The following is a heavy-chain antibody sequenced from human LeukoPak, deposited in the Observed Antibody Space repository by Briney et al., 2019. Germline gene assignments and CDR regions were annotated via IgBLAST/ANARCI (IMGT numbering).Heavy chain of an antibody. CDR2: ISAYNGNT. Sequence: GASVRVSCKPSGYTFTTYGISWVRQAPGQGLEWMGWISAYNGNTDYAQKFQGRVTMTTDTSTSTAYMELRSLRSDDTAVYYCARGVSSGWTDWFDPWGQGTLVTVSS. D-gene: IGHD6-19*01. CDR1: GYTFTTYG. CDR3: ARGVSSGWTDWFDP. J-gene: IGHJ5*02. V-gene: IGHV1-18*04.